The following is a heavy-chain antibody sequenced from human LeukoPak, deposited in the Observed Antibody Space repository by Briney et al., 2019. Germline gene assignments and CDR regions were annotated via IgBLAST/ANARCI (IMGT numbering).Heavy chain of an antibody. V-gene: IGHV3-23*01. Sequence: GGSLRLSCVASGFTFSNYAMNWVRQAPGKGLEWVSAISGSGGSTYYADSVKGRFTISRDNSKNTLYLQMNSLRAEDTAVYYCAKDEAVNCSGGSCYSGGFDYWGQGTLVTVSS. D-gene: IGHD2-15*01. CDR2: ISGSGGST. CDR1: GFTFSNYA. J-gene: IGHJ4*02. CDR3: AKDEAVNCSGGSCYSGGFDY.